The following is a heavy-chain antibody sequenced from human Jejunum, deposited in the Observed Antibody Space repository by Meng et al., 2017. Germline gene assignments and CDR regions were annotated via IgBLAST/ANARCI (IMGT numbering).Heavy chain of an antibody. CDR3: ARNCTNTRCSHRGFDN. J-gene: IGHJ4*02. V-gene: IGHV4-39*01. CDR2: AYYSGST. Sequence: QLQLQESGPGLVKPSRTLSLTCTVSGGSITSHPYYWAWIRHPPGKGLEWIGSAYYSGSTYYNPSLRSRVTISVDTSKNQFSLRLSSVTASDTALYYCARNCTNTRCSHRGFDNWGQGSLVTVSS. CDR1: GGSITSHPYY. D-gene: IGHD2-2*01.